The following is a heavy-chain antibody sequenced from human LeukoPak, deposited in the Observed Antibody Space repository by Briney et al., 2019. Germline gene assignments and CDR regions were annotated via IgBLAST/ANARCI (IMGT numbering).Heavy chain of an antibody. CDR1: GFTFSSYA. V-gene: IGHV3-23*01. J-gene: IGHJ4*02. CDR2: ISCSGGST. D-gene: IGHD3-10*01. CDR3: AKDHYGGSGSLFDY. Sequence: GGSLRLSCAASGFTFSSYAMSWVRQAPGKGLEWVSAISCSGGSTYYADSVKGRFTISRDNSKNTLSLQMNSLRAEDTAVYYCAKDHYGGSGSLFDYWGQGTLVTVSS.